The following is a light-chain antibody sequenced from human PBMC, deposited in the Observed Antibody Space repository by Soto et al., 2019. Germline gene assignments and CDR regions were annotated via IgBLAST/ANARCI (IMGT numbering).Light chain of an antibody. CDR1: SSNIGAGYD. J-gene: IGLJ3*02. V-gene: IGLV1-40*01. CDR2: GNS. Sequence: QSVLTQPPSVSGAPGQRVTISCTGSSSNIGAGYDVHWYQQLPGTAPKLLIYGNSNRPSGVPDRFSGSKSDTSASLAITGLQAEDEADYYCQSYDSSLSGHWVFGGGTKVTVL. CDR3: QSYDSSLSGHWV.